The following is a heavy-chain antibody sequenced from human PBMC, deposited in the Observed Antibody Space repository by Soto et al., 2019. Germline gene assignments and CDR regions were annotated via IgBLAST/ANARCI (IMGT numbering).Heavy chain of an antibody. CDR3: ARIVLVPGAINEYYYYYGMDV. J-gene: IGHJ6*02. V-gene: IGHV1-69*12. CDR2: IIPIFGTA. D-gene: IGHD2-2*02. Sequence: QVQLVQSGAEVKKPGSSVKVSCKASGGTFSSYAISWVRQAPGQGLEWMGGIIPIFGTANYARKFQGRVTSTEDESSSTANMALSSLRSEDTAVYYCARIVLVPGAINEYYYYYGMDVWGQGTTVTVSS. CDR1: GGTFSSYA.